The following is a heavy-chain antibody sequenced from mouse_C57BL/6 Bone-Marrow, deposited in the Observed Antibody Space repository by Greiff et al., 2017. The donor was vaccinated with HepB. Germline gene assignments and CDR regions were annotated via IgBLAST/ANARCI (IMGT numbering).Heavy chain of an antibody. CDR1: GYTFTSYW. Sequence: VQLQQPGAELEKPGASVKLSCKASGYTFTSYWMHWVKQRPGQGLEWIGMIHPNSGSTNYNEKFKSKATLTVDKSSSTAYMQLSSLTSEDSAVYYCARKGIRGAYWGQGTLVTVSA. CDR2: IHPNSGST. V-gene: IGHV1-64*01. J-gene: IGHJ3*01. D-gene: IGHD3-3*01. CDR3: ARKGIRGAY.